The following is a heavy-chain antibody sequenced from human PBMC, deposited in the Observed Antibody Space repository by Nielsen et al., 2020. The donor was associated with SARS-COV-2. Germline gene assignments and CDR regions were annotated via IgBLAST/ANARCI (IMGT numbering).Heavy chain of an antibody. D-gene: IGHD6-19*01. CDR2: ISTSSSYI. Sequence: GGSLRLSCAASGITFGTYTMNWVRQAPGKGLEWVSSISTSSSYIYYADSVKGRFTISRDNAENSLYLQMNSLRAEDTAVYFCAKGQQWLDELDYWGQGTLVTVSS. CDR3: AKGQQWLDELDY. CDR1: GITFGTYT. J-gene: IGHJ4*02. V-gene: IGHV3-21*04.